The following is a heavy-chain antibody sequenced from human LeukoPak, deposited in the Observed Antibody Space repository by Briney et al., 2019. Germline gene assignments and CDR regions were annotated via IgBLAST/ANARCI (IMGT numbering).Heavy chain of an antibody. D-gene: IGHD3-10*01. J-gene: IGHJ4*02. V-gene: IGHV1-69*01. CDR1: GGTFSYA. CDR2: IIPIFGTA. CDR3: ASTRKWFGELSFDY. Sequence: GSSVKVSCKASGGTFSYAISWVRQAPGQGLEWMGGIIPIFGTANYAQKFQGRVTITADESTSTAYMELSSLRSEDTAVYYCASTRKWFGELSFDYWGQGTLVTVSS.